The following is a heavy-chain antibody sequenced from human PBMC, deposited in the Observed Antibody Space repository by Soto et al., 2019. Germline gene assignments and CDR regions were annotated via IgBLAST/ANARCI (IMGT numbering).Heavy chain of an antibody. CDR3: ARGTGTSWFDL. CDR1: GYRFSDHY. J-gene: IGHJ5*02. CDR2: INSKNGDT. Sequence: ASVKVSCKASGYRFSDHYMHWVRQAPGQGLEWMGWINSKNGDTEYARDFQGSVIMTRDTSINTANMELRSLTSDDTAIYYCARGTGTSWFDLWGQGTLVTVSS. V-gene: IGHV1-2*02. D-gene: IGHD1-1*01.